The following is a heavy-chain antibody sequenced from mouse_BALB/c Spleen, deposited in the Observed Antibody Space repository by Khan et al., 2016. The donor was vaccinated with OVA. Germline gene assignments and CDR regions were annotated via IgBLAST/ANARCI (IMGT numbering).Heavy chain of an antibody. CDR1: GYSITSDYA. CDR2: ISYSGRP. Sequence: EVQLQESGPGLVKPSQSLSLTCTVTGYSITSDYAWNWIRQFPENKLEWMGYISYSGRPSYNPSLKSRISITRDTSKNQFFLQLNSVTTEDTATYYCARSVTITTVVATDFDYWGQGTTLTVSS. V-gene: IGHV3-2*02. D-gene: IGHD1-1*01. J-gene: IGHJ2*01. CDR3: ARSVTITTVVATDFDY.